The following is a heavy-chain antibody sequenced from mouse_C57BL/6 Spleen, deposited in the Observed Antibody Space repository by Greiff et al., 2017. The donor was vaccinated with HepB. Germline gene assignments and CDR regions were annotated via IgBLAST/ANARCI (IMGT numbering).Heavy chain of an antibody. Sequence: QVQLQQSGAELVKPGASVKISCKASGYAFSSYWMNWVKQRPGKGLEWIGQIYPGDGDTNYNGKFKGKATLTADKSSSTAYMQLSSLTSEDSAVYFCARSDYGSSYVYYFDYWGQGTTLTVSS. V-gene: IGHV1-80*01. D-gene: IGHD1-1*01. J-gene: IGHJ2*01. CDR1: GYAFSSYW. CDR3: ARSDYGSSYVYYFDY. CDR2: IYPGDGDT.